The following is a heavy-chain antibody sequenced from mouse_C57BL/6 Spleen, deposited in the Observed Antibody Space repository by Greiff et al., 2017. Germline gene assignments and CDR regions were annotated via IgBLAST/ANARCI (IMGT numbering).Heavy chain of an antibody. Sequence: VQLQQPGAELVRPGSSVKLSCKASGYTFTSYWMHWVKQRPIQGLEWIGNIDPSDSDTHYNPKFKDKATLTVDKSSSTAYMQLSSLTSEDSAVYYCARSGYAGFAYWGQGTLVTVSA. CDR3: ARSGYAGFAY. CDR1: GYTFTSYW. D-gene: IGHD2-14*01. J-gene: IGHJ3*01. V-gene: IGHV1-52*01. CDR2: IDPSDSDT.